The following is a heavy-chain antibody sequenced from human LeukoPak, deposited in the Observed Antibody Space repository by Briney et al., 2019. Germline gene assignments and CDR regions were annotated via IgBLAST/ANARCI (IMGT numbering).Heavy chain of an antibody. Sequence: ASVKVSCKASGYTFTSYDINWVRQATGQGLEWMGWMNPNSGNTGYAQKFQGRVTMTRNTSISTAYMELSSLRSGDTAVYYCARGLIGSGGAYYYYYYGMDVWGQGTTVTVSS. J-gene: IGHJ6*02. V-gene: IGHV1-8*01. D-gene: IGHD3-10*01. CDR2: MNPNSGNT. CDR3: ARGLIGSGGAYYYYYYGMDV. CDR1: GYTFTSYD.